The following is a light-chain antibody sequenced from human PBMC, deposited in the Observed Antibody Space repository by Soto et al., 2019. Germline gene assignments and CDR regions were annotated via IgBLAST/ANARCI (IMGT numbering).Light chain of an antibody. CDR2: LGS. J-gene: IGKJ4*01. V-gene: IGKV2-28*01. CDR1: KSPWLSRGYTH. CDR3: LQAQQPPVT. Sequence: DIVLHHSPLSLPAPPGRPPSTSAGTVKSPWLSRGYTHLDWYLQKPGHSQQLLIHLGSIRASGVPDRFSDSGSGTDFTLKPSRVEAEDVGLYYCLQAQQPPVTFGGGTKVEIK.